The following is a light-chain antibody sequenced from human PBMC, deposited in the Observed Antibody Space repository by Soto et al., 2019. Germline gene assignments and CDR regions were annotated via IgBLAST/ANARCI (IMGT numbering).Light chain of an antibody. CDR1: QSISSW. V-gene: IGKV1-5*01. CDR2: DAS. Sequence: DIQMTQSPSTLSASVGDRVTITCRASQSISSWLAWYQQKPGKAPKLLIYDASSLESGVPSRFSRSGSGTEFTLTISSLQPDDFATYYCQQYNSYPYTFGQGTKLEIK. J-gene: IGKJ2*01. CDR3: QQYNSYPYT.